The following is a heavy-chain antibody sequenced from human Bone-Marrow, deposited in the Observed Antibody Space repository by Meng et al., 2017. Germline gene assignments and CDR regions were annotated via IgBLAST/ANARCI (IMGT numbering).Heavy chain of an antibody. CDR1: GYTFTGYY. D-gene: IGHD3-22*01. CDR2: INPNSGGT. J-gene: IGHJ4*02. Sequence: QVQLVKSGAEVKKPGASVKVSCKASGYTFTGYYMHWVRQAPGQGLEWMGRINPNSGGTNYAQKFQGRVTMTRDTSISTAYMELSRLRSDDTAVYYCARETHYYDSRYFDYWGQGTLVTVSS. CDR3: ARETHYYDSRYFDY. V-gene: IGHV1-2*06.